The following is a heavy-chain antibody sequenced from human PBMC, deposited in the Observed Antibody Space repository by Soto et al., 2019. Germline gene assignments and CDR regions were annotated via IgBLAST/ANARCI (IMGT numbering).Heavy chain of an antibody. J-gene: IGHJ4*02. V-gene: IGHV3-30*18. CDR3: AKDRGRVVVAAPPDY. Sequence: QVQLVESGGGVVQPGRSLRLSCAASGFTFSSYGMQWVRQAPGKGLEWVAVISYDGSNKYYADSVKGRFTISRDNSKNTLYLQMNSLRAEDTAVYYCAKDRGRVVVAAPPDYWGQGTLVTVFS. D-gene: IGHD2-15*01. CDR2: ISYDGSNK. CDR1: GFTFSSYG.